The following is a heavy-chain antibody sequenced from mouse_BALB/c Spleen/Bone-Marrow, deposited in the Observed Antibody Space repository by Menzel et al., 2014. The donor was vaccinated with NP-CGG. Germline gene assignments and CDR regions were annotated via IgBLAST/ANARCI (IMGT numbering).Heavy chain of an antibody. V-gene: IGHV2-3*01. Sequence: VQLQQSGPGLVAPSQSLSITCTVSGFSLTNYGISWVRQPPGKGLEWLGVIWGDGSTNYHSALISRLSISKDNSKSQVLLKLNSLQTDDTATYYCRGGPWFAYWGQGTLVTVSA. CDR1: GFSLTNYG. CDR3: RGGPWFAY. CDR2: IWGDGST. J-gene: IGHJ3*01. D-gene: IGHD3-3*01.